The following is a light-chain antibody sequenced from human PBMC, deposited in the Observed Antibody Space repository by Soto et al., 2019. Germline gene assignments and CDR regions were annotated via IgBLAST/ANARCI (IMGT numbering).Light chain of an antibody. CDR1: QTVRNNY. V-gene: IGKV3D-20*02. Sequence: EFVLTQSPGTLSLSPGERATLSCRASQTVRNNYLAWYQQKPGLAPRLLMYETSRRATGIPARFSGSGSGTDFTLTISSLEPEDFAVYYCQQRNNWRDTFGQGTRLEIK. CDR2: ETS. J-gene: IGKJ5*01. CDR3: QQRNNWRDT.